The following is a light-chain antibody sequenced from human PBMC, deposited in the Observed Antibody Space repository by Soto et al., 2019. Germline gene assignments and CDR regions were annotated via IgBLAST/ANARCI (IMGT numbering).Light chain of an antibody. CDR1: QTISSW. V-gene: IGKV1-5*01. CDR2: DAS. CDR3: QQSYSPPQIT. J-gene: IGKJ5*01. Sequence: DLQMTQSPFTLSSSLGDRVTITCRASQTISSWLAWYHQIPGKAPKLLIYDASNLESGVPSRFSGSGSGTEFTLTISSLQPEDFATYYCQQSYSPPQITFGQGTRLEIK.